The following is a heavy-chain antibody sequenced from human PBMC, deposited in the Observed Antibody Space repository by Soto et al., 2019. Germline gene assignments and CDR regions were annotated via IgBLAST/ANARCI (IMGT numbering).Heavy chain of an antibody. CDR3: AKTISGYFWAGDS. Sequence: EVQLSESGGGLVQPGGSLRLSCAASGFTFSSYAISWVRQAPGKGLEWVSGIGGSGDNTYYADSVRGRFTISRDNSRNTLYLQMNSLRAEDTALHYCAKTISGYFWAGDSWGRGTLVTVSS. CDR2: IGGSGDNT. J-gene: IGHJ4*02. V-gene: IGHV3-23*01. CDR1: GFTFSSYA. D-gene: IGHD5-12*01.